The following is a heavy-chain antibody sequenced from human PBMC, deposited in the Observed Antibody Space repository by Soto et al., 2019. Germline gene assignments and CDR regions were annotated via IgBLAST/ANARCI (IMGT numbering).Heavy chain of an antibody. J-gene: IGHJ4*02. CDR1: GGSLISCS. CDR3: ARRYGVYFDY. Sequence: SETLSLTCIVSGGSLISCSRSWIRQPPGKGLEWLGHISYSGDTNYNPSLKSRVTISVDTSKNQFSLKLSSVTAADTAVYYCARRYGVYFDYWGQGPLITVPS. V-gene: IGHV4-59*08. CDR2: ISYSGDT. D-gene: IGHD4-17*01.